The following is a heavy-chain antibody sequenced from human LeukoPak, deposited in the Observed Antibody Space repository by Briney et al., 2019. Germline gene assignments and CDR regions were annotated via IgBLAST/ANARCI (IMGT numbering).Heavy chain of an antibody. CDR3: ARDSEYYYDSSGRRYFDY. D-gene: IGHD3-22*01. J-gene: IGHJ4*02. Sequence: ASVKVSCKASGYTFTSYGISWVRQAPRQGLEWMGWISAYNGNTNYAQKLQGRVTMTTDTSTSTAYMELRSLRSDDTAVYYCARDSEYYYDSSGRRYFDYWGQGTLVTVSS. V-gene: IGHV1-18*01. CDR2: ISAYNGNT. CDR1: GYTFTSYG.